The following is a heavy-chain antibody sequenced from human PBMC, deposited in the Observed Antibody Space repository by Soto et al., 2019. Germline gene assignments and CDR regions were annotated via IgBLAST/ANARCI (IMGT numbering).Heavy chain of an antibody. V-gene: IGHV4-31*03. D-gene: IGHD3-10*01. CDR2: IYYSGST. Sequence: QVQLQESGPGLVKPSQTLSHTCTVSGGSISSGGYYWSWIRQNPGKGLEWIGYIYYSGSTYYNPSLKSRVTISVDTSKNQFSLKLSSVTAADMAVYYCSREFLAVRGVSELWGQGTLVTVSS. CDR1: GGSISSGGYY. J-gene: IGHJ4*02. CDR3: SREFLAVRGVSEL.